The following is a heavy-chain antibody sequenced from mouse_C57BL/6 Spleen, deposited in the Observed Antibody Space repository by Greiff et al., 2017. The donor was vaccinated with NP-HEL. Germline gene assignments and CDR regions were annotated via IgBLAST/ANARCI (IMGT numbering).Heavy chain of an antibody. V-gene: IGHV1-4*01. J-gene: IGHJ3*01. CDR2: INPSSGYT. CDR3: AALYYDYPAWFAY. CDR1: GYTFTSYT. Sequence: QVQLKESGAELARPGASVKMSCKASGYTFTSYTMHWVKQRPGQGLEWIGYINPSSGYTKYNQKFKDKATLTADKSSSTAYMQLSSLKSEDSAVYYCAALYYDYPAWFAYWGQGTLVTVSA. D-gene: IGHD2-4*01.